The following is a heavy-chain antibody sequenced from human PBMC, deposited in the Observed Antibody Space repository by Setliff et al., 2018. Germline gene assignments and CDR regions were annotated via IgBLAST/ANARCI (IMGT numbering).Heavy chain of an antibody. CDR3: ARDEGSGWYVGY. V-gene: IGHV1-46*01. Sequence: ASVKVSCKTSGYTFTASYIHWVRQAPGQGLEWMGIINPSGGSTSYAQTFQGRVTMTRDTSTSTVYMELSSLRSEDTAVYYCARDEGSGWYVGYWGQGTLVTVSS. J-gene: IGHJ4*02. CDR1: GYTFTASY. D-gene: IGHD6-19*01. CDR2: INPSGGST.